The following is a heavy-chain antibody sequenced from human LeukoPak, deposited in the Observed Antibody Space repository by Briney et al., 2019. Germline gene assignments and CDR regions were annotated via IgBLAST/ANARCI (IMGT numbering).Heavy chain of an antibody. D-gene: IGHD5-18*01. V-gene: IGHV1-18*01. J-gene: IGHJ4*02. CDR2: NSADNGIT. Sequence: ASVKVSCKASGYTFTTSGINWVRQATGQGLEWLGWNSADNGITRYAQKFQGRVTLISDTSTNTAYMELRNLRSDDTAVYYCARAKQLWRDYYLDYWGQGTLVTVSS. CDR1: GYTFTTSG. CDR3: ARAKQLWRDYYLDY.